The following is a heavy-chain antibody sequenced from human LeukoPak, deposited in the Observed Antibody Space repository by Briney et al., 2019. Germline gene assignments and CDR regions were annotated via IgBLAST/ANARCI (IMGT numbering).Heavy chain of an antibody. CDR3: ARDQLTETTSG. Sequence: GGSLRLSCAASGFTFSGYAMSWVRQAPGKGLEWVSVLYRDGSTYYADSVKGRFTISRDNSKNTLYLQMKSLRAEDTAVYYCARDQLTETTSGWGQGTLVTVSS. CDR1: GFTFSGYA. V-gene: IGHV3-53*01. J-gene: IGHJ4*02. D-gene: IGHD4-17*01. CDR2: LYRDGST.